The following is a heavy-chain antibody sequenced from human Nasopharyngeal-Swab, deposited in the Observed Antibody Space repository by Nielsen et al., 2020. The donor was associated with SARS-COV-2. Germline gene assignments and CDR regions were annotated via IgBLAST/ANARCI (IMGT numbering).Heavy chain of an antibody. Sequence: GESLKISCSASGFTFSIHAMHWVRQAPGKGLEYVSTINDYEDRLYYADSVKGRFTISRDNSKNTLYLQMSSLRPEDTAVYWCVKDLRGRYGFESWGQGTMVTRLL. CDR1: GFTFSIHA. J-gene: IGHJ3*02. V-gene: IGHV3-64D*06. CDR3: VKDLRGRYGFES. CDR2: INDYEDRL. D-gene: IGHD3-16*01.